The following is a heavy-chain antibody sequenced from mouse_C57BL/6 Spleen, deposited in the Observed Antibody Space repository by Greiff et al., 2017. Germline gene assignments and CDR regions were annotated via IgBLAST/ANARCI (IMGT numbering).Heavy chain of an antibody. Sequence: QVQLQQSGPGLVQPSQSLSITCTASGFSLTSYGVHWVRQPPGKGLEWLGVIWRGGSTDYNAAFISRLSISKDNSKSQVFFKMNSLQADDTAIYYCAKKAHWDYYAMDYWGQGTSVTVSS. D-gene: IGHD4-1*01. CDR3: AKKAHWDYYAMDY. J-gene: IGHJ4*01. CDR1: GFSLTSYG. CDR2: IWRGGST. V-gene: IGHV2-4*01.